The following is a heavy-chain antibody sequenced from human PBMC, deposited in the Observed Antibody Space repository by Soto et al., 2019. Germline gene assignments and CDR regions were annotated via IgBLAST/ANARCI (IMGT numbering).Heavy chain of an antibody. CDR1: GGSFSTYT. D-gene: IGHD5-12*01. J-gene: IGHJ4*02. CDR3: AILTPITGVY. CDR2: IIPMFGII. V-gene: IGHV1-69*17. Sequence: QVLLVQSGAEVKKPGSSVEVSCKVSGGSFSTYTLTWVRQAPGQGLEWMGGIIPMFGIINYAQKFQGRVTITEDRSKTTAYMELISLRSDDTAVYYCAILTPITGVYWGQGAQVTVSS.